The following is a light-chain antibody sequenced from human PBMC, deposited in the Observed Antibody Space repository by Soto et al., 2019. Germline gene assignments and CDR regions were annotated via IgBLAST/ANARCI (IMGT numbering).Light chain of an antibody. J-gene: IGKJ2*01. CDR3: QQSHSLPYT. CDR2: AAS. CDR1: QTISTY. V-gene: IGKV1-39*01. Sequence: DIQMTQSPSSLSASVGDRVTITCRASQTISTYLNWYQQKPGKAPKLLIYAASRLQSGVPPRFSGSGSGTDFTLTISSLQPEDFATYYCQQSHSLPYTFGQGTKLEIK.